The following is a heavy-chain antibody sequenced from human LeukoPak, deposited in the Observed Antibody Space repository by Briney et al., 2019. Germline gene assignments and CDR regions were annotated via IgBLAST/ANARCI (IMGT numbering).Heavy chain of an antibody. V-gene: IGHV3-72*01. CDR3: VRVVTTGSGWYHFDN. D-gene: IGHD1-1*01. CDR1: GFIISYYY. J-gene: IGHJ4*02. CDR2: NASNKPNNCNT. Sequence: GRSLRLSCAGTGFIISYYYMDWVRQAPGKGLEWIGHNASNKPNNCNTQYAASVSDRFSISTDNSKNSLYLHLKSLNTEDSDVSSCVRVVTTGSGWYHFDNWGLGTLVTVSS.